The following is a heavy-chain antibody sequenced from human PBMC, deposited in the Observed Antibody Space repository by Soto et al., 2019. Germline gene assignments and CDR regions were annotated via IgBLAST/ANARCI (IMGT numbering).Heavy chain of an antibody. V-gene: IGHV3-11*06. CDR3: ATITMMT. CDR2: ISGSSDNT. Sequence: QVQLVESGGGLVKPGGSLRLSCAASGFTFSDYYMSWIRQAPGKGLEWLSYISGSSDNTNYADSVKGRFTTSRDNAKKSLYLEMNSLRAEDTAVYYCATITMMTWGQGTLVTVSS. CDR1: GFTFSDYY. D-gene: IGHD3-22*01. J-gene: IGHJ5*02.